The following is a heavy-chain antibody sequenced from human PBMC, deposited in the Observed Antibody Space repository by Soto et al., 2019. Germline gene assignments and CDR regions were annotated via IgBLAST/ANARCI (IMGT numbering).Heavy chain of an antibody. CDR1: GLTFSSYW. CDR3: AKDRAYCSRGSCLHYYYYYGLDV. Sequence: PGGSLRLSCVGSGLTFSSYWMYWIRQVPGKGLEWVSRINSDGSRTHYADSVKGRFIISRDNANNTLYLQVNSVRAEDTAAYFCAKDRAYCSRGSCLHYYYYYGLDVWGPGTTVTVSS. J-gene: IGHJ6*02. D-gene: IGHD2-15*01. CDR2: INSDGSRT. V-gene: IGHV3-74*01.